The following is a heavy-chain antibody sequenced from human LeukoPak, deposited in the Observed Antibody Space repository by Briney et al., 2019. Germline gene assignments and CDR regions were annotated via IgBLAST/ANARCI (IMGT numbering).Heavy chain of an antibody. CDR3: ARVGIAARPRWFDP. V-gene: IGHV4-4*07. D-gene: IGHD6-6*01. CDR1: RGSTSTYY. J-gene: IGHJ5*02. CDR2: IYPSGNT. Sequence: SETLSLTCTVSRGSTSTYYWSWIRQPAGKGLEWIGRIYPSGNTNFNPSLMSRVTMSIDTSKNQFSLKLSSVTAADTAVYYCARVGIAARPRWFDPWGQGTLVTVSS.